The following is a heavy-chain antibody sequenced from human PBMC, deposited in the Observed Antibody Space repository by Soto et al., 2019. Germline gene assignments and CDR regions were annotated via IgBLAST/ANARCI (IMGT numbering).Heavy chain of an antibody. CDR2: ISAYNGNT. D-gene: IGHD3-9*01. CDR3: ARDPAPYYDILTGYSPPSWFDP. J-gene: IGHJ5*02. CDR1: GYTFTSYG. Sequence: ASVKVSCKASGYTFTSYGISWVRQAPGQGLEWMGWISAYNGNTNYAQKLQGRVTMTTDTSTSTAYMELRSLRSDDTAVYYCARDPAPYYDILTGYSPPSWFDPWGQGTLVTVSS. V-gene: IGHV1-18*04.